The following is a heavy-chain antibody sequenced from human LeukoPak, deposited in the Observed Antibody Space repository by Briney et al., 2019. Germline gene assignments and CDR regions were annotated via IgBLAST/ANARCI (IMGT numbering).Heavy chain of an antibody. J-gene: IGHJ5*01. D-gene: IGHD6-19*01. Sequence: GGSLRLSCAASGFSFSNYRMNWVRQAPGKGLEYVSAISSNGDSTYYANSVKGRFTISRDNSKNTLYLQMGSLRAEDMAVYYCARANTGYSSNWFDYWGQGTLVTVSS. CDR1: GFSFSNYR. CDR3: ARANTGYSSNWFDY. CDR2: ISSNGDST. V-gene: IGHV3-64*01.